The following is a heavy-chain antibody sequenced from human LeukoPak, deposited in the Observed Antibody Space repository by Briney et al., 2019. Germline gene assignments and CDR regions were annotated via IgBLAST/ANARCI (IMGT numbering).Heavy chain of an antibody. CDR2: IYHSGST. Sequence: SETLSLTCTVSGYSISSGYYWGWIRQPPGKGLEWIGSIYHSGSTYYNPSLKSRVTISVDTSKNQFSLKLSSVTAADTAVYYCARGASIAARLSPYYYYYYMDVWGKGTTVTVSS. CDR1: GYSISSGYY. CDR3: ARGASIAARLSPYYYYYYMDV. J-gene: IGHJ6*03. V-gene: IGHV4-38-2*02. D-gene: IGHD6-6*01.